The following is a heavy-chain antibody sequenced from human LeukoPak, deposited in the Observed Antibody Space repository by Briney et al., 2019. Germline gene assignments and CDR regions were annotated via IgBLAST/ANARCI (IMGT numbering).Heavy chain of an antibody. J-gene: IGHJ5*02. CDR1: GFTFSSYW. CDR2: NSDGSST. Sequence: GGSLTLSCAASGFTFSSYWKHWVRQAPGKGLVWVSRNSDGSSTSYADSVKGRFTISRDNAKNTLYLQMNSLRAEDTAVYYCARPGIVGATRWFDPWGQGTLVTVSS. V-gene: IGHV3-74*01. D-gene: IGHD1-26*01. CDR3: ARPGIVGATRWFDP.